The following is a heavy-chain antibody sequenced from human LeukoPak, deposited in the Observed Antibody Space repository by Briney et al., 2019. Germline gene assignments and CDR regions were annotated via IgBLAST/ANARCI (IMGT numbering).Heavy chain of an antibody. Sequence: ASVKVSCKASGYTFTSYDINWVRQATGQGLEWMGWMNPNSDNTGYAQKFQGRVTMTRNTSISTAYMELSSLRSEDTAVYYCARASYSSGWYRYWGQGTLVTVSS. V-gene: IGHV1-8*01. CDR3: ARASYSSGWYRY. CDR1: GYTFTSYD. D-gene: IGHD6-19*01. CDR2: MNPNSDNT. J-gene: IGHJ4*02.